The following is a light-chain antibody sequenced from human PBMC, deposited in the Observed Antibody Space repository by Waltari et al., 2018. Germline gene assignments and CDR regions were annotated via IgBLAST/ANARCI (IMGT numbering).Light chain of an antibody. CDR2: NTR. CDR3: LLYYGGAQV. Sequence: QTVVTQEPSLTVSPGGTVTLTCASSTGAVTSGYYPNWFQQKPGQAPRALIYNTRNKHSGTPARFSGSLLGGKAALTLSGVQPEDEAEYYCLLYYGGAQVFGGGTKLTVL. J-gene: IGLJ2*01. V-gene: IGLV7-43*01. CDR1: TGAVTSGYY.